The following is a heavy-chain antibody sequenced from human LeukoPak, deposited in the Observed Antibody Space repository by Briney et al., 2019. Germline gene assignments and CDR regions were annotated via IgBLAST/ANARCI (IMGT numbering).Heavy chain of an antibody. CDR1: GGSISSYY. Sequence: PSETLSLTCTVSGGSISSYYWSWIRQPPGKGLEWIGYIYYSGGTNYNPSLKSRVTISVDTSKNQFSLKLSSVTAADTAVYYCARGVLYSSGWYSQNNYYFDYWGQGTLVTVSS. V-gene: IGHV4-59*01. D-gene: IGHD6-19*01. CDR2: IYYSGGT. CDR3: ARGVLYSSGWYSQNNYYFDY. J-gene: IGHJ4*02.